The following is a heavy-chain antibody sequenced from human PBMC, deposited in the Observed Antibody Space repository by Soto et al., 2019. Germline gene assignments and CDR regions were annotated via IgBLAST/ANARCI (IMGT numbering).Heavy chain of an antibody. D-gene: IGHD3-22*01. Sequence: GGSLRLSCAASGFTFSSNAMNWVRQAPGKGLEWVSAISGGGGSTYYADSVKGRFSTSRDNSKNTVYLQVNSLRAEDTAVYYCARRSYDSSGFDYWGQGTLVTVSS. J-gene: IGHJ4*02. CDR3: ARRSYDSSGFDY. V-gene: IGHV3-23*01. CDR2: ISGGGGST. CDR1: GFTFSSNA.